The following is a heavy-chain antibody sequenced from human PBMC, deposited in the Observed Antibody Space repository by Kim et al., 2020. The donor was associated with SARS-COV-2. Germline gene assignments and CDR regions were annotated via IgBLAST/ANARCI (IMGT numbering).Heavy chain of an antibody. D-gene: IGHD1-1*01. J-gene: IGHJ5*02. V-gene: IGHV3-33*06. CDR1: GITLSGYA. CDR3: AKEGGNGGFDP. Sequence: GGSLRLSCEASGITLSGYAMHWVRQAPGKGLDWVAVIWDDGSQTYYADSVKGRFTISRDNSKNTLYLQMNSLRDEDTAVYYCAKEGGNGGFDPWGQGTLV. CDR2: IWDDGSQT.